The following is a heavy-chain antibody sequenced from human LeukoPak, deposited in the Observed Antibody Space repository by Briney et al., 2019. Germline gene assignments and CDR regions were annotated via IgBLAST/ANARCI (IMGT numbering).Heavy chain of an antibody. Sequence: GESLKISYKGSGYSFTSYWIGLVRQIPRKGLEWMGIIYPGDSDTRYSPSFQGQVTISADKSISTAYLQWSSLKASDTAMYYCARLPDKPADNWFDPWGQGTLVTVSS. D-gene: IGHD1-14*01. V-gene: IGHV5-51*01. CDR1: GYSFTSYW. CDR3: ARLPDKPADNWFDP. J-gene: IGHJ5*02. CDR2: IYPGDSDT.